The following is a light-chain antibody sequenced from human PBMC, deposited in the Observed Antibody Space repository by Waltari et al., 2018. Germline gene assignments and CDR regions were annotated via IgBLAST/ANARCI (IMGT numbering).Light chain of an antibody. J-gene: IGKJ2*01. V-gene: IGKV3-20*01. CDR2: GPS. CDR1: RRVSSSF. CDR3: QQFVDSPT. Sequence: EIVLTQSPVTLSLSPGERAPLSCRASRRVSSSFMAWYVQKPGQPPRLLIYGPSNRATGIPDRFSASESGTDFTLTISGLQAADSAVYYCQQFVDSPTFGQGTKVEIK.